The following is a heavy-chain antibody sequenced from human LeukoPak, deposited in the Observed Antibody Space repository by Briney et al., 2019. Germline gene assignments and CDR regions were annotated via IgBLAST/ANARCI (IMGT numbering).Heavy chain of an antibody. D-gene: IGHD3-10*01. CDR1: GYTFTSYG. J-gene: IGHJ6*03. CDR2: MNPNSGNT. V-gene: IGHV1-8*02. Sequence: WASVKVSCKASGYTFTSYGISWVRQAPGQGLEWMGWMNPNSGNTGYAQKFQGRVTMTRNTSISTAYMELSSLRSEDTAVYYCARAVRYYGSGRGYYYYYYMDVWGKGTTVTISS. CDR3: ARAVRYYGSGRGYYYYYYMDV.